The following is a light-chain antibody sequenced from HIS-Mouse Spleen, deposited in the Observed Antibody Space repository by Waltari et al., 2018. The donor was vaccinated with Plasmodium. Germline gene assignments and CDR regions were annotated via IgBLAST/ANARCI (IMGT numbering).Light chain of an antibody. CDR1: QSLVHSDGNTY. V-gene: IGKV2-30*02. Sequence: DVVMTQSPLSLPVTLGQPASISCRSSQSLVHSDGNTYLTWSQQMPGQAPMRLIYKVANRDSGVPDRFSGSGSGTDFTLKISRVEAEDVGVYYCMQGTHWPRTFGQGTKLEIK. CDR3: MQGTHWPRT. CDR2: KVA. J-gene: IGKJ2*01.